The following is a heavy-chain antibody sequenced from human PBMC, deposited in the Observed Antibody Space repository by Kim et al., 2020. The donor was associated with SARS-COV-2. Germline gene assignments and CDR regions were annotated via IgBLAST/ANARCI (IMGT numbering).Heavy chain of an antibody. J-gene: IGHJ6*02. V-gene: IGHV3-72*01. D-gene: IGHD6-25*01. CDR2: T. Sequence: TTYAPSVKGRFILSRENSKNSLYLQMNSLKAADPAVYYCARDTAAAMDVWGQGTTVTVSS. CDR3: ARDTAAAMDV.